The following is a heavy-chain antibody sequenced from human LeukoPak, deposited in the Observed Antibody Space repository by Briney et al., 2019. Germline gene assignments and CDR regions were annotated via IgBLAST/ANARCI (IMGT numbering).Heavy chain of an antibody. Sequence: PSETLSLTCAVYGGSFSGYYWSWIRQPPRKGLEWIGEINHSGSTNYNPSLKSRVTISVDTSKNQFSLKLSSVTAADTAVYYCARTSIVGADFDYWGQGTLVTVSS. V-gene: IGHV4-34*01. CDR3: ARTSIVGADFDY. J-gene: IGHJ4*02. CDR2: INHSGST. CDR1: GGSFSGYY. D-gene: IGHD1-26*01.